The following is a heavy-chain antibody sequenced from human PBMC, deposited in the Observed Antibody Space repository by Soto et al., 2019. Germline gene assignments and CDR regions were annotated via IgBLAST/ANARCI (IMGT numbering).Heavy chain of an antibody. J-gene: IGHJ6*02. Sequence: GASVKVSCKAPGRNFSSYAISWVRPAPGQGLEWMGGIIPSFGTANYAQKFKGSVTITADKSTSTANMEMRSQRYKDTAVYYCTGEGGDSSSGPGYYYGMDVWGQGTTVTVSS. D-gene: IGHD6-6*01. CDR2: IIPSFGTA. CDR3: TGEGGDSSSGPGYYYGMDV. V-gene: IGHV1-69*06. CDR1: GRNFSSYA.